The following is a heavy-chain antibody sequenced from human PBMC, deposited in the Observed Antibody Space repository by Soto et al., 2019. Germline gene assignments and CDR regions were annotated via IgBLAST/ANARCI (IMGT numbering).Heavy chain of an antibody. V-gene: IGHV3-21*01. CDR2: ISGSSST. Sequence: PGGSLRLSCAVSGFTFSSCTMNWVRQAPGKGLEWVSSISGSSSTYYADSVKGRFTISRDNAKNSLFLQMSSLRAEDTAVYYCSREVQPVVRREYDYWGQGTLVTVSS. J-gene: IGHJ4*02. CDR1: GFTFSSCT. D-gene: IGHD1-1*01. CDR3: SREVQPVVRREYDY.